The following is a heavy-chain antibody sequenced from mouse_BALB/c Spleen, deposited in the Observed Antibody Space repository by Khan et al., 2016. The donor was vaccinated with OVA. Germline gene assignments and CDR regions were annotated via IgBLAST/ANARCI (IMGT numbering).Heavy chain of an antibody. CDR1: GYTFTSYW. CDR3: ARRGYGSSYVYWYVDV. Sequence: QVQLQQSGAELARPGASVKLSCKASGYTFTSYWMQWVKQRPGQGLEWIGAIYPGDGDTRYTQKFKGKATLTADKSSSTAYMQLSSLESEDSAVYYCARRGYGSSYVYWYVDVWGAGTTVTVSS. CDR2: IYPGDGDT. D-gene: IGHD1-1*01. J-gene: IGHJ1*01. V-gene: IGHV1-87*01.